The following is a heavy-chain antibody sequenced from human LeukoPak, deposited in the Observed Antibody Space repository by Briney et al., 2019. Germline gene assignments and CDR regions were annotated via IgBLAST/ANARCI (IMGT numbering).Heavy chain of an antibody. V-gene: IGHV1-18*01. CDR1: GYSENFYG. CDR3: ARGMRVIAAVNDAFDI. J-gene: IGHJ3*02. CDR2: ISAQHGQT. D-gene: IGHD6-13*01. Sequence: GASVKVSCKTSGYSENFYGITWVRQVAGQGLEWMGWISAQHGQTEYAPNSQDRVTMTTDTYTNTAYMELRSLRSDDTAVYYCARGMRVIAAVNDAFDIWGQGTMVTVSS.